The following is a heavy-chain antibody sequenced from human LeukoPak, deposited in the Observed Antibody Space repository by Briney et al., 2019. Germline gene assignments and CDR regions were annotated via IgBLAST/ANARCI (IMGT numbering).Heavy chain of an antibody. D-gene: IGHD2-21*01. J-gene: IGHJ4*02. V-gene: IGHV4-59*01. CDR2: IYYSGST. CDR1: GGSISSYY. Sequence: PSETLSLTCTVSGGSISSYYWSWIRQPPGKGLEWIGYIYYSGSTNYNPSLKSRVTISVDTSKNQFSLKLSSVTAADTAVYYCVRNGDHCLSYWGQGTLVTVSS. CDR3: VRNGDHCLSY.